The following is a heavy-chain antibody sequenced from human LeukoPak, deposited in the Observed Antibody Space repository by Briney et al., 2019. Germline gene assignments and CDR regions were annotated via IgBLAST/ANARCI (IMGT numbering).Heavy chain of an antibody. CDR3: TTQDLVVVPAASHYFDY. Sequence: GGSLRLSCAASGFMFDTYAMNWVRQAPGKGLEWVSYISQSGDAKYHADSVKGRFTISRDNARNSLYLQMNSLRAEDTAIYYCTTQDLVVVPAASHYFDYWGQGILIIVSA. CDR1: GFMFDTYA. D-gene: IGHD2-15*01. CDR2: ISQSGDAK. J-gene: IGHJ4*02. V-gene: IGHV3-48*03.